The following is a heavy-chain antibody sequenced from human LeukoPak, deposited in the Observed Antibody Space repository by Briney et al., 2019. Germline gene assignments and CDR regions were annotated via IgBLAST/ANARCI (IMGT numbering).Heavy chain of an antibody. Sequence: GGSLRLSCAGSGFTFSSHWMNWVRQAPGKGLEWVASIKEDGSEKHYVDSVSGRFTISRDNAKNSLHLQMSSLRAEDTAVYYCAKSLAVAGLRGYWGQGTLVTVSS. CDR1: GFTFSSHW. CDR2: IKEDGSEK. V-gene: IGHV3-7*03. D-gene: IGHD6-19*01. J-gene: IGHJ4*02. CDR3: AKSLAVAGLRGY.